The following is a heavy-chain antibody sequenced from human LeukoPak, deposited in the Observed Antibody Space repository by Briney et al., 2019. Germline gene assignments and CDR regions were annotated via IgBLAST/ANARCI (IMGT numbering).Heavy chain of an antibody. CDR1: GFTFDDYG. CDR3: AARSGSHRGTDQFYPEN. V-gene: IGHV3-20*04. D-gene: IGHD1-26*01. Sequence: SGGSLRLSCAASGFTFDDYGMSWVRQAPGKGLEWVSGINWNGGSTGYADSVKGRFTISRDNAKNSLYLQMNSLRAEDTALYYCAARSGSHRGTDQFYPENWGQGTLVTVSS. CDR2: INWNGGST. J-gene: IGHJ4*02.